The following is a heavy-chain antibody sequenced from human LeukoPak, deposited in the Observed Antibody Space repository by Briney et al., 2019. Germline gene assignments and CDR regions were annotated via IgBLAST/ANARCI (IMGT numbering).Heavy chain of an antibody. V-gene: IGHV3-69-1*01. D-gene: IGHD6-25*01. Sequence: GESLRLSCTASGFTFSDCDMNSFRQAPGKGLQCYADSAKGRFTISRDNAKNSLYLQMDNLRADDTAVYYCGKAFPPLRVAAAGDYWGQGTLVTVSS. CDR3: GKAFPPLRVAAAGDY. J-gene: IGHJ4*02. CDR1: GFTFSDCD.